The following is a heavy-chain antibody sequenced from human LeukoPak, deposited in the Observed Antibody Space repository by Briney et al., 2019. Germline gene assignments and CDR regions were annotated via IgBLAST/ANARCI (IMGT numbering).Heavy chain of an antibody. CDR2: ISWNSGSI. CDR3: AKDGYRYSSSSYFDY. D-gene: IGHD6-13*01. J-gene: IGHJ4*02. CDR1: GFTFDDYA. V-gene: IGHV3-9*03. Sequence: GRSLRLSRAASGFTFDDYAMHWVRQAPGKGLEWVSGISWNSGSIGYADSVKGRFTISRDNAKNSLYLQMNSLRAEDMALYYCAKDGYRYSSSSYFDYWGQGTLVTVSS.